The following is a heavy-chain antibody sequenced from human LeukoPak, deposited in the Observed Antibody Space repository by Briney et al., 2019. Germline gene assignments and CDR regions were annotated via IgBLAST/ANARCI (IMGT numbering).Heavy chain of an antibody. D-gene: IGHD3-3*01. CDR1: GYTLTELS. CDR3: ETVPFGVVTKFDY. Sequence: AVTVSCKFSGYTLTELSMHWLRQAPVKGLEGMGGFDPEDRETIYAQKVQGRVTMTEDTSTDTAYMELSNLRFDDTAVYYCETVPFGVVTKFDYWGQGTLVPVSS. J-gene: IGHJ4*02. CDR2: FDPEDRET. V-gene: IGHV1-24*01.